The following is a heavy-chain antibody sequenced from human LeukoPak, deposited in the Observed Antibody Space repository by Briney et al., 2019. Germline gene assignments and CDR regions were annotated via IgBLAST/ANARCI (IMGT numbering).Heavy chain of an antibody. D-gene: IGHD3-22*01. V-gene: IGHV1-69*05. CDR3: ARLDSSGYSPGY. J-gene: IGHJ4*02. CDR2: IIPIFGTA. Sequence: SVKVSCKASGGTFSSYAISWVRQAPGQGLEWMGRIIPIFGTANYAQKFQGRVTITTDESASTAYMELSSLRSEDTAVYYCARLDSSGYSPGYWGQGTLVTVSS. CDR1: GGTFSSYA.